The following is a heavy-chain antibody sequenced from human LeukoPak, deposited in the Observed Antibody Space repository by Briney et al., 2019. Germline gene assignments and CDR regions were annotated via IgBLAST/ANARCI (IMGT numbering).Heavy chain of an antibody. CDR1: GFTFSRFG. V-gene: IGHV3-30*02. Sequence: GGSLRLSCAGSGFTFSRFGMHWVRQAPGKGLEWVIFIQTDGSDKYYADSVKGRFTVSRDNSKNTLYLQMNSLRPEDTAVYYCAKELGTAVVGQRVDYWGQGTLVTVSS. J-gene: IGHJ4*02. CDR3: AKELGTAVVGQRVDY. CDR2: IQTDGSDK. D-gene: IGHD2-2*01.